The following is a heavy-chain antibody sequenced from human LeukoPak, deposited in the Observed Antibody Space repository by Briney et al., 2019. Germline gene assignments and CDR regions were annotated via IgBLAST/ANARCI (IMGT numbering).Heavy chain of an antibody. CDR1: GFTFSSYA. Sequence: GGSLRLSCAASGFTFSSYAMHWVRQAPGKGLEYVSAISSNGGSTYYANSVKGRFTISRDNSKNTLYLQMGSLRAEDMAVYYCARRPPYSNYGAFDIWGQGTMVTVSS. J-gene: IGHJ3*02. V-gene: IGHV3-64*01. CDR3: ARRPPYSNYGAFDI. D-gene: IGHD4-11*01. CDR2: ISSNGGST.